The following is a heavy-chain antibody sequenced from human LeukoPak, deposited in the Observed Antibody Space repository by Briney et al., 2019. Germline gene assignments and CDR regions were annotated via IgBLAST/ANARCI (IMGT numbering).Heavy chain of an antibody. J-gene: IGHJ5*02. V-gene: IGHV1-18*01. Sequence: ASVKVSCKASGYAFISYGISWVRQAPGQGLEWMGWISAYNGNINYAQKLQGRVTMTRDTSISTAYMELSRLRSDDTAVYYCARVGVDPWGQGTLVTVSS. CDR2: ISAYNGNI. CDR3: ARVGVDP. CDR1: GYAFISYG.